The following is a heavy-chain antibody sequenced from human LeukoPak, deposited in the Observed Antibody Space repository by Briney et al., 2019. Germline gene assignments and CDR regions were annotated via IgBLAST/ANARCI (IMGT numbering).Heavy chain of an antibody. CDR3: AKDPLGYCSGGSCFHYFDF. V-gene: IGHV3-23*01. J-gene: IGHJ4*02. D-gene: IGHD2-15*01. CDR1: GFTFSSYA. CDR2: ISAGDGST. Sequence: GGSLRLSCAASGFTFSSYAMSWVRQAPGKGLEWVSTISAGDGSTFYADSVKGRFTISRDNFKNTLYLQMNSLIAEDTALYYCAKDPLGYCSGGSCFHYFDFWGQGTLVPVSS.